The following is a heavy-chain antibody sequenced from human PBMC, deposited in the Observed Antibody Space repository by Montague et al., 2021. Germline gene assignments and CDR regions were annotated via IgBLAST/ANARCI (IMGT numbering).Heavy chain of an antibody. D-gene: IGHD2-21*02. CDR2: IYLSKST. J-gene: IGHJ6*03. CDR3: ARERSDFDTVDYIYYYMDV. CDR1: GGSISSYY. Sequence: SETLCLTCTVSGGSISSYYLTWIRHSPGTGLEWVGLIYLSKSTYSNPSLKSRVTVSVDTSKKQFSLKLNSVTAADTAVYYCARERSDFDTVDYIYYYMDVWGTGTPVSVFS. V-gene: IGHV4-59*13.